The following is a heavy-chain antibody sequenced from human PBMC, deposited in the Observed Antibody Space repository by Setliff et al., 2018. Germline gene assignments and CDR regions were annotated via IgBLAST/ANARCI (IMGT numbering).Heavy chain of an antibody. CDR2: INTNTGNP. V-gene: IGHV7-4-1*02. D-gene: IGHD3-10*01. CDR1: GYSFSTYA. CDR3: ARASRFGTIAWKGDYYMDV. J-gene: IGHJ6*03. Sequence: RASVKVSCKASGYSFSTYAMSWIRQAPGQGLEWMGWINTNTGNPSYAQGFTGRFAFSLDTSVNTAYLQISSLKAEDTALYYCARASRFGTIAWKGDYYMDVWGRGTTVTVSS.